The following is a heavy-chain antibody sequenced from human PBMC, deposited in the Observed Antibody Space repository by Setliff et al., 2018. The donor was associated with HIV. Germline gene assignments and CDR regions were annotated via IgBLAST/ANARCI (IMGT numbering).Heavy chain of an antibody. CDR1: GFTFSSYW. J-gene: IGHJ4*02. CDR3: ARPNYYDSSGSFDY. CDR2: IKQDGSEK. Sequence: GGSLRLSCVASGFTFSSYWMSWVRQAPGKGLEWVANIKQDGSEKNYMDSVKGRFTISRDNAKNSLYLQMNSLRAEDTAVYYCARPNYYDSSGSFDYWGQGTLVTVSS. D-gene: IGHD3-22*01. V-gene: IGHV3-7*02.